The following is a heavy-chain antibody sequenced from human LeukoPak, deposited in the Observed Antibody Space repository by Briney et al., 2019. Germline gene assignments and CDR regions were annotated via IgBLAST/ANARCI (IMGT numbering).Heavy chain of an antibody. CDR2: IYYSGST. Sequence: SETLSLTCTVSGGSISSYYWSWIRQPPGKGLEWIGYIYYSGSTNYNPSLKSRVTISVDTSKNQFSLKLSSVTAADTAVYYCARAPGAGPFDYWGQGTLVTVSS. CDR1: GGSISSYY. CDR3: ARAPGAGPFDY. V-gene: IGHV4-59*01. J-gene: IGHJ4*02. D-gene: IGHD6-19*01.